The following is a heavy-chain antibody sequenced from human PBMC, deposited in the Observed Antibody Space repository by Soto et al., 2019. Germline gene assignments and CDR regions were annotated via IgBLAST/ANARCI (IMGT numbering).Heavy chain of an antibody. CDR3: ARVPPTARVFDY. CDR1: GGSIRSGAYY. CDR2: IYYSGTT. V-gene: IGHV4-31*03. J-gene: IGHJ4*02. D-gene: IGHD5-18*01. Sequence: SGTLYLTCTFSGGSIRSGAYYGSWIRQHPRKGLEWIGYIYYSGTTSYNPSLKSRITISVDTSKNQFSLKLSSVTAADTAVYYCARVPPTARVFDYWGQGTLVTVSS.